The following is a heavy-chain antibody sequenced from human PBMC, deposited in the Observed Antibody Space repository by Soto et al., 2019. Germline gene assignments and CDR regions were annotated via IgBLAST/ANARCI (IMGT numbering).Heavy chain of an antibody. CDR3: AKIDGEEQLVTYYYYYAMDV. Sequence: GSLRLSCSASGFTFSNYAMRWVRQAPGKGLKWVSGISGSGDSTYYADSVKGRVTISRDNDKSTLYLQLNGLRAEDTAVYYCAKIDGEEQLVTYYYYYAMDVWGQGTTVTVSS. CDR2: ISGSGDST. D-gene: IGHD6-13*01. V-gene: IGHV3-23*01. CDR1: GFTFSNYA. J-gene: IGHJ6*02.